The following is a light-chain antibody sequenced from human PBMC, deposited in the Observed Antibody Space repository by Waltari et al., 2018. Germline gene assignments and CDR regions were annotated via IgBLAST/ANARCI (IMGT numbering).Light chain of an antibody. CDR2: RNN. Sequence: QAGLTQPPSVSKGLRQTATLTCTGNNNNVGYEGATCLQQQQGHPPKPLFYRNNNRPSGISERFSASRSGSTASLTITGLQTEDEADYYCSAWDSSLSAWVFGGGTKLTVL. V-gene: IGLV10-54*04. CDR1: NNNVGYEG. J-gene: IGLJ3*02. CDR3: SAWDSSLSAWV.